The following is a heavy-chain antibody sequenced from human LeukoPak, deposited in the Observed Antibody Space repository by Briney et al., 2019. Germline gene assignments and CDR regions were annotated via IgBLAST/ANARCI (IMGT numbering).Heavy chain of an antibody. V-gene: IGHV3-48*04. D-gene: IGHD1-7*01. CDR1: GFTFSSYS. CDR3: ARGTKQGYFDY. J-gene: IGHJ4*02. Sequence: TGGSLRLSCAASGFTFSSYSMNWVRQAPGKGLEWVSYISSSSSTIYYADSVKGRFTISGDNAKNSLYLQMNSLRAEDTAVYYCARGTKQGYFDYWGQGTLVTVSS. CDR2: ISSSSSTI.